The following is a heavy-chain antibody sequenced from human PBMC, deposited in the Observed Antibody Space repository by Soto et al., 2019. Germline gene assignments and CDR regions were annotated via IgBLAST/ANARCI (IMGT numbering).Heavy chain of an antibody. Sequence: SETLSLTCAVYGGSFSGYYWSWIRQPPGKGLEWIGEINHSGSTNYNPSLKSRVTISVDTSKNQFSLKLSSVTAADTAVYYCARGNYCSSTSCYPRYYYYMDVWGKGTTVTVSS. CDR2: INHSGST. CDR3: ARGNYCSSTSCYPRYYYYMDV. D-gene: IGHD2-2*01. V-gene: IGHV4-34*01. CDR1: GGSFSGYY. J-gene: IGHJ6*03.